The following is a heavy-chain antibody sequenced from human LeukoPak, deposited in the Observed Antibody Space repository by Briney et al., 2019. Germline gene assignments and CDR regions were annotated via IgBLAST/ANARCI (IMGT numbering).Heavy chain of an antibody. CDR2: ISYDGSNK. D-gene: IGHD7-27*01. V-gene: IGHV3-30*18. CDR1: GFTFSSYG. CDR3: AKDRLGVYFDY. J-gene: IGHJ4*02. Sequence: GSLRLSCAASGFTFSSYGMHWVRQAPGKGLEWVAVISYDGSNKYYADSVKGRFTISRDNSKNTLYLQMNSLRAEDTAVYYCAKDRLGVYFDYWGQGTLVTVSS.